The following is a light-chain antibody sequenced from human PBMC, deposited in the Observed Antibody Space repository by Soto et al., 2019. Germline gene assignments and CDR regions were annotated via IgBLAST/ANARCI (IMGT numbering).Light chain of an antibody. V-gene: IGLV1-44*01. CDR3: AAWDDSLNGRV. J-gene: IGLJ3*02. CDR2: SNN. Sequence: QSVLTQPPSASGTPGQRVTISCSGSSSNIGSNTVNWYQQLPGTAPKLLIYSNNQRPSGVPDRFSGSKSGTSASLAISGLHSEDEADYYCAAWDDSLNGRVFCGGTKLTVL. CDR1: SSNIGSNT.